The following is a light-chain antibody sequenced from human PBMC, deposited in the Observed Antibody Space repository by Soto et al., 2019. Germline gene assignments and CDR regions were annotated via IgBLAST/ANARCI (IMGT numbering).Light chain of an antibody. CDR1: SSDVGGYNY. J-gene: IGLJ3*02. Sequence: QSALTQPASVSGSPGQSITISCTGTSSDVGGYNYVSWYQQHPGKAPKLTIYEVSTRPSGVSNRFSGSKSGNTASLTISGLQAEDEADYYCSSYTSSSTWVFGGGTKLTVL. CDR2: EVS. CDR3: SSYTSSSTWV. V-gene: IGLV2-14*01.